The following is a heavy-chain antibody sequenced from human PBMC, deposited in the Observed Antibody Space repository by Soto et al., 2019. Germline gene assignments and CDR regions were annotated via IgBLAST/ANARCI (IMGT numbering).Heavy chain of an antibody. Sequence: QVQLQESGPGLVKPSQTLSLTCTVSGGSISSGGYYWSWIRQDPGKGPEWIGYIYYSGSTYYNPSLKGRVTISLDTSKSQISLKLSSVTAADTTVYYCAREGCSGGSCYGVAYKSFDPWGQGTLVTVSS. J-gene: IGHJ5*02. CDR3: AREGCSGGSCYGVAYKSFDP. CDR2: IYYSGST. V-gene: IGHV4-31*03. D-gene: IGHD2-15*01. CDR1: GGSISSGGYY.